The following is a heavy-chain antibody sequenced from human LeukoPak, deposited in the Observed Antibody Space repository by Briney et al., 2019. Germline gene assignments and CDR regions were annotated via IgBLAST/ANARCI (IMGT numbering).Heavy chain of an antibody. V-gene: IGHV3-30*02. J-gene: IGHJ4*02. CDR1: GFTFSSYG. CDR3: AKDGGYSSSWYSDFDY. D-gene: IGHD6-13*01. Sequence: GGSLRLSCAASGFTFSSYGMHWVRQAPGKGLEWVAFIRYDGRTKDSADSVKGRFTISRDKNTLYLQMNSLRAEDTAVYYCAKDGGYSSSWYSDFDYWGQGTLVTVSS. CDR2: IRYDGRTK.